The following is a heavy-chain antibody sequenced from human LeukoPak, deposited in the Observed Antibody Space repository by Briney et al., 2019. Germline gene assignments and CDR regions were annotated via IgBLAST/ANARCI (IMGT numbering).Heavy chain of an antibody. CDR1: GFTFGTYD. CDR3: AKATGQWMGDFYFDY. J-gene: IGHJ4*02. CDR2: ISYDGSNK. D-gene: IGHD6-19*01. V-gene: IGHV3-30*18. Sequence: PGRSLRLSCAASGFTFGTYDMHWVRQAPGKGLDWVAVISYDGSNKYYADSVKGRFTISRDNSKNTMYLQMNSLRAEDTAVYYCAKATGQWMGDFYFDYWGQGTLVTVSS.